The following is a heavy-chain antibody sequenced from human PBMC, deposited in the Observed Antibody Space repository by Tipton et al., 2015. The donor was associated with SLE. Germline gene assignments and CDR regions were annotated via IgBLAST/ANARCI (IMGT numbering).Heavy chain of an antibody. V-gene: IGHV4-38-2*02. CDR2: IYYSGTT. CDR1: GYSISSGYY. D-gene: IGHD2-21*02. J-gene: IGHJ2*01. CDR3: ARLTVTPHWYFDL. Sequence: TLSLTCTVSGYSISSGYYWGWIRQPAGKGLEWVGSIYYSGTTYYNPSLKSRVTISVDTSKNQFSLNLSSVTAADTAVYYCARLTVTPHWYFDLWGRGTPVTVSS.